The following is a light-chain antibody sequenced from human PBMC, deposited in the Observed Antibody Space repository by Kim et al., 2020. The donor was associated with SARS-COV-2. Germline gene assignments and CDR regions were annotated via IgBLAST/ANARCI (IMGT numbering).Light chain of an antibody. V-gene: IGLV3-21*04. CDR2: YDS. J-gene: IGLJ3*02. Sequence: SYELTQPPSVSVAPGKTATITCGGSNLEVKSVHWYQQKPGLAPVVVIYYDSDRPSGIPERVSGSKSENTATLTISRVEAGDEADYYCQGWDGDTYHWVFG. CDR1: NLEVKS. CDR3: QGWDGDTYHWV.